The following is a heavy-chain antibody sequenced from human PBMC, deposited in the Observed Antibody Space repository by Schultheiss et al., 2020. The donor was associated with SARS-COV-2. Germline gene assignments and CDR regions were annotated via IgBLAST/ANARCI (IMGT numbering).Heavy chain of an antibody. CDR2: IWYDGSNK. J-gene: IGHJ6*02. CDR1: GFTFSSYG. V-gene: IGHV3-33*08. D-gene: IGHD3-3*01. Sequence: GESLKISCAASGFTFSSYGMHWVRQAPGKGLEWVAVIWYDGSNKYYADSVKGRFTISRDNSKNTLYLQMNSLRAEDTAVYYCASPALEWSDYYYGMDVWGQGTTVTVSS. CDR3: ASPALEWSDYYYGMDV.